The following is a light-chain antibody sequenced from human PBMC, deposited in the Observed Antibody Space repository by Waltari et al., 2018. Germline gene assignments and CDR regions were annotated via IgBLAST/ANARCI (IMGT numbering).Light chain of an antibody. Sequence: QSALTQPASVSGSPGQSITISCTGTSSDVGDYDLVSWYQQYPGKAPKLVIHEVTKRRSGISYRFSGSKSDNTASLTISGLQAEDEADYYCCSYAGGYTWVFGGGTRLTVL. CDR2: EVT. CDR1: SSDVGDYDL. V-gene: IGLV2-23*02. J-gene: IGLJ3*02. CDR3: CSYAGGYTWV.